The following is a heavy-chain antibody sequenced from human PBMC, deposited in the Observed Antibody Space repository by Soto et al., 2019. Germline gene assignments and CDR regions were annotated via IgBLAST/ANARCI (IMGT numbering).Heavy chain of an antibody. V-gene: IGHV5-51*01. CDR2: IYPGDSDT. CDR1: GYSFTSYW. J-gene: IGHJ3*02. Sequence: PGESLKISCKGSGYSFTSYWIGWVRQMPGKGLEWMGIIYPGDSDTRYSPSFQGQVTISADKSISTAYLQWSSLKASDTTMYYFARHDTYYDILTGYYKPGAFDIWGQGTMVTVS. CDR3: ARHDTYYDILTGYYKPGAFDI. D-gene: IGHD3-9*01.